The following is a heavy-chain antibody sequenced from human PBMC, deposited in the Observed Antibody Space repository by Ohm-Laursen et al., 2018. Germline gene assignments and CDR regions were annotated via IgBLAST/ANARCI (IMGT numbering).Heavy chain of an antibody. J-gene: IGHJ4*02. D-gene: IGHD2-21*02. V-gene: IGHV3-30*18. CDR1: GFTFSSYA. CDR3: AKAGTLYCGGDCYTDY. Sequence: SLRLSCAASGFTFSSYAMSWVRQAPGKGLEWVAVISYDGSNKYYADSVKGRFTISRDNSKNTLYLQMNSLRAEDTAVYYCAKAGTLYCGGDCYTDYWGQGTLVTVSS. CDR2: ISYDGSNK.